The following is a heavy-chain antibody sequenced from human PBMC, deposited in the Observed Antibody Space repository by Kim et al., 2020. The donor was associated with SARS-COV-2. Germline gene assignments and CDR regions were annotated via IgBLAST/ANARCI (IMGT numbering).Heavy chain of an antibody. CDR2: IKLDGSEK. J-gene: IGHJ4*02. V-gene: IGHV3-7*05. CDR3: VSTNTFDY. D-gene: IGHD1-1*01. CDR1: GFSFRSYW. Sequence: GGSLRLSCAASGFSFRSYWMSWVRQAPEKGLEWVANIKLDGSEKNYVDSVKGRFTISRDNAKNSLSLQMNSLRADDTAVYYCVSTNTFDYWGQGTLVTVS.